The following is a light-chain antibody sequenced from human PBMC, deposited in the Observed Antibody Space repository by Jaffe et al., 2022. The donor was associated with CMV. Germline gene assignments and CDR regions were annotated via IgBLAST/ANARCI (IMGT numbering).Light chain of an antibody. Sequence: DIQMTQSPSTLSASVGDRVTITCRASQSISSWLAWYQQKPGKAPKLLIYKASDLQSGAPSRFSGSASGTEFTLTISSLQPDDFATYYCQQYNTYPWTFGQGTKVEIK. CDR3: QQYNTYPWT. CDR2: KAS. J-gene: IGKJ1*01. CDR1: QSISSW. V-gene: IGKV1-5*03.